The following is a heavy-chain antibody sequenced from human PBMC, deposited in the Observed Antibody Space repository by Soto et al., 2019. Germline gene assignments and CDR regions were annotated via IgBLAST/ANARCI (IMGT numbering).Heavy chain of an antibody. CDR1: GFTFSTYS. D-gene: IGHD5-12*01. J-gene: IGHJ2*01. V-gene: IGHV3-30*18. CDR3: AKEFSVAHCFFDL. CDR2: ISFDGKVK. Sequence: QVHLAESGGGVVQPGRSLRLSCIASGFTFSTYSIHWVRQAPGRGLEWLAVISFDGKVKYYADSVKGRFTVSRDNFKDTVLLEMNSLRNEDTSVYRCAKEFSVAHCFFDLWGRGTLVTVSS.